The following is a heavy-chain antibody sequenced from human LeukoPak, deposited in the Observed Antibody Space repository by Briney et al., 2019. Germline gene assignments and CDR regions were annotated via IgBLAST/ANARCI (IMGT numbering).Heavy chain of an antibody. CDR2: ISGGKDST. D-gene: IGHD3-16*01. CDR1: GFTFNSYA. J-gene: IGHJ4*02. V-gene: IGHV3-23*01. Sequence: GGSLRLSCAASGFTFNSYATYWVRQAPGKGLEWVTSISGGKDSTYYADSVKGRFTISRDNSRSTLYLQMNSLRAEDTAVYFCARSGGGFFDYWGQGTLVTVSS. CDR3: ARSGGGFFDY.